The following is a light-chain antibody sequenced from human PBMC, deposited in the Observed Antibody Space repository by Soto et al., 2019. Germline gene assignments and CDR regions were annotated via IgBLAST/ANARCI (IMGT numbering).Light chain of an antibody. J-gene: IGLJ1*01. CDR2: EVS. CDR1: SSDVGGYNY. Sequence: QSALTQPPSASGSPGQSVTISCTGTSSDVGGYNYVSWYQQHPGKAPKLMIYEVSKRPSGVPDRFSGSKFGNTASLTVSGLQAEDEADYYCSSYAGSNMGVFGTGTKLTVL. CDR3: SSYAGSNMGV. V-gene: IGLV2-8*01.